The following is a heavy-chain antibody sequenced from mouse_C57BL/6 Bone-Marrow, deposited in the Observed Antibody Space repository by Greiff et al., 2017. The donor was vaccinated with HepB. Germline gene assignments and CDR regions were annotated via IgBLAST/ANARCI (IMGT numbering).Heavy chain of an antibody. CDR3: ARKGKKRRLTLYFDV. CDR2: IDPSDSYT. V-gene: IGHV1-50*01. Sequence: VQLQQSGAELVKPGASVKLSCKASGYTFTSYWMQWVKQRPGQGLEWIGEIDPSDSYTNYNQKFKGKATLTVDTSSSTAYMQLSSLTSEDSAVYYCARKGKKRRLTLYFDVWGTGTTVTVSS. D-gene: IGHD1-2*01. J-gene: IGHJ1*03. CDR1: GYTFTSYW.